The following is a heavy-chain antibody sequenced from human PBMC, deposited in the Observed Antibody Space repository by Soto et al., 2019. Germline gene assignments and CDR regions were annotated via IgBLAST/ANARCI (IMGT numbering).Heavy chain of an antibody. J-gene: IGHJ6*02. Sequence: ASVKVSCKASGYTVTGYYMHWVRQAPGQGLEWMGWINPNSGGTNYAQKSQGRVAMTRDTSISTAYMELSRLRSDDTAVYSCARERRLVYCSSTGCYWGMDVRARRTTVPVSS. CDR2: INPNSGGT. D-gene: IGHD2-2*01. CDR1: GYTVTGYY. V-gene: IGHV1-2*02. CDR3: ARERRLVYCSSTGCYWGMDV.